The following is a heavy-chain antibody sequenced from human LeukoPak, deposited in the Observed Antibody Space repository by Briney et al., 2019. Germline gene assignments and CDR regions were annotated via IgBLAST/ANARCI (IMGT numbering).Heavy chain of an antibody. CDR3: AGVQGGTYLFDY. Sequence: HRGSLRLSCAASGFTFRSYWMHWVRQAPGKGLVWVSRINIDGSGTNYADSVKGRFTISRDNAKNTLYLQMNSLRAEDTAVYYCAGVQGGTYLFDYWGQGTLVTVSS. D-gene: IGHD1-26*01. CDR2: INIDGSGT. J-gene: IGHJ4*02. CDR1: GFTFRSYW. V-gene: IGHV3-74*01.